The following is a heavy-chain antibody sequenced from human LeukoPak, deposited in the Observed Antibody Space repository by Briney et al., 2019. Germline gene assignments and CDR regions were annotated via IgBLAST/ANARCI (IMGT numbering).Heavy chain of an antibody. Sequence: PETLSLTCTVSGVSISRYYRSWIRQPPGRGLEWIGYIHYTGVTNYNPSLKSRVTISIDTSKNQLSLKLSSVTAADTAVYYCARGGYNFDPWGQGFLVTVSS. CDR2: IHYTGVT. CDR1: GVSISRYY. CDR3: ARGGYNFDP. V-gene: IGHV4-59*03. D-gene: IGHD5-24*01. J-gene: IGHJ5*02.